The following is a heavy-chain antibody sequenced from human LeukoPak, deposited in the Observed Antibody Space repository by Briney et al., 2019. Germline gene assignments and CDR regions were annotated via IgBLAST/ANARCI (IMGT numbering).Heavy chain of an antibody. J-gene: IGHJ4*02. V-gene: IGHV4-39*01. CDR1: GGSISSSSYY. CDR3: ARRAYSTAYWKHFDS. D-gene: IGHD1-1*01. Sequence: SETLSLTCTVSGGSISSSSYYWGWIRQAPGKGLEWIGSIYYHENTYYNSSLKRRVTISVDTSKNQFSLKLNSVTAADTAVYFCARRAYSTAYWKHFDSWGQGTLVTVSS. CDR2: IYYHENT.